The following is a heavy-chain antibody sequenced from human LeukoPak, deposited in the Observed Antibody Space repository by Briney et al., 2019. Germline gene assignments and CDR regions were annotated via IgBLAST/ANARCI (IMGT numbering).Heavy chain of an antibody. J-gene: IGHJ4*02. CDR3: ANPNSSGFYFSIRFDY. CDR1: GFTFSSYA. Sequence: GGSLRLSCTASGFTFSSYAMSWVRQAPGKGLEWVSVMSGSGGSTYYADSVKGRFTVSRDNSKNTLYLQMNSLRAEDTAVYYCANPNSSGFYFSIRFDYWGQGTLVTVSS. V-gene: IGHV3-23*01. CDR2: MSGSGGST. D-gene: IGHD3-22*01.